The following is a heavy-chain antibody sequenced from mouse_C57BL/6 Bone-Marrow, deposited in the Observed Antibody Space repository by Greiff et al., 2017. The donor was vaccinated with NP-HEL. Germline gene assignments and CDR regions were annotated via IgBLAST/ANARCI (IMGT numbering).Heavy chain of an antibody. J-gene: IGHJ2*01. CDR2: IDPENGDT. CDR1: GFNIKDDY. D-gene: IGHD1-1*01. Sequence: VQLQQSGAELVRPGASVKLSCTASGFNIKDDYMHWVKQRPEQGLEWIGWIDPENGDTEYASKFQGKATITADTSSNTAYLQLSSLTSEDTAVYYCDLYYYAYFDYWGQGTTLTVSS. CDR3: DLYYYAYFDY. V-gene: IGHV14-4*01.